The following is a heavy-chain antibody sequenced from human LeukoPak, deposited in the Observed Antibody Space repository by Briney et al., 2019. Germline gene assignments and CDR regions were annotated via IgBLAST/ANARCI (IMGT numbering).Heavy chain of an antibody. D-gene: IGHD6-19*01. CDR3: ARDRGYSSGPDAFDI. CDR1: GFTFSSYA. CDR2: ISYDGSNK. J-gene: IGHJ3*02. V-gene: IGHV3-30-3*01. Sequence: PGGSLRLSCAASGFTFSSYAMHWVRQAPGKGLEWVAVISYDGSNKYYADSVKGRFTISRDNSKNTLYLQMNSLRAEDTAVYYCARDRGYSSGPDAFDIWGQGTMVTVSS.